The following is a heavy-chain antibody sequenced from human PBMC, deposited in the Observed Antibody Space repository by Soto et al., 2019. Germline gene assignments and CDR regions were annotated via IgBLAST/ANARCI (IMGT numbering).Heavy chain of an antibody. V-gene: IGHV4-59*01. CDR1: GGSISSYY. CDR3: ARVTEGYSGSYYYFDY. Sequence: QVQLQESGPGLVKPSETLSLTCTVSGGSISSYYWSWIRQPPGKGLEWIGYIYYSGSTNYNPSLKSRVTISVDTSKNQFSLKLSSVTAPDTAVYYSARVTEGYSGSYYYFDYWGQGTLVTVSS. CDR2: IYYSGST. D-gene: IGHD1-26*01. J-gene: IGHJ4*02.